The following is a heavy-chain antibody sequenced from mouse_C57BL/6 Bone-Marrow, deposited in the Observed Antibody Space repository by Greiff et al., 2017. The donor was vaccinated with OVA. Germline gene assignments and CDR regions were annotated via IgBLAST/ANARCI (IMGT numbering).Heavy chain of an antibody. CDR3: ATAYYGFAY. Sequence: EVMLVESGAGLVKPGGSLKLSCAASGFTFSDYGMHWVRQAPEKGLEWVAYISSGSSTIYYADTVKGRFTISRDNAKNTLFLQMTSVRSEDTAMYYCATAYYGFAYWGQGTLVTVSA. CDR2: ISSGSSTI. V-gene: IGHV5-17*01. J-gene: IGHJ3*01. CDR1: GFTFSDYG. D-gene: IGHD2-10*01.